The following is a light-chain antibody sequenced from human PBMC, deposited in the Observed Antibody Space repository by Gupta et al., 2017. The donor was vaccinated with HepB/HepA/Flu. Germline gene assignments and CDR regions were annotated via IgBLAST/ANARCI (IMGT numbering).Light chain of an antibody. CDR3: QQYNNWPMCS. Sequence: EIVMTQSPATPSVSPGERATLSCRASQSVSSNLAWYQQKPGQAPRLLIYGASTRATGIPARFSGSGSGTEFTLTISSLQSEDFAVYYCQQYNNWPMCSFGQGTKLEIK. V-gene: IGKV3-15*01. CDR1: QSVSSN. J-gene: IGKJ2*04. CDR2: GAS.